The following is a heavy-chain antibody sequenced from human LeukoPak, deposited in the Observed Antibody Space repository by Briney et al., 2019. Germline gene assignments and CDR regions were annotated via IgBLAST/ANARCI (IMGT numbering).Heavy chain of an antibody. J-gene: IGHJ4*02. CDR1: GVSFDDYY. CDR3: TRMTTGHDY. Sequence: SETLSLTCAVSGVSFDDYYWAWARQTPGKGLEWIGEINHSGYTNDSPSLKSRATLSVDTSRKQFSLNLRSVTVADAGIYYCTRMTTGHDYWGQGTLVTVSS. CDR2: INHSGYT. V-gene: IGHV4-34*04. D-gene: IGHD4-17*01.